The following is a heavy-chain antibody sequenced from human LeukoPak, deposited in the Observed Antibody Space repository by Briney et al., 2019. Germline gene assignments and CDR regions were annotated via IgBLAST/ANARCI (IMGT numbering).Heavy chain of an antibody. Sequence: GGSLRFSCGGSGFTFSISWMSWVRQAQGKGLEWVANLNQDGSENDYVASVKGRFSISRDNAKNSLFLQMNSLRAEDTAVYYCARLRFFDWVLPLWDYWGQGTLVTVSS. V-gene: IGHV3-7*01. D-gene: IGHD3-9*01. CDR2: LNQDGSEN. CDR3: ARLRFFDWVLPLWDY. CDR1: GFTFSISW. J-gene: IGHJ4*02.